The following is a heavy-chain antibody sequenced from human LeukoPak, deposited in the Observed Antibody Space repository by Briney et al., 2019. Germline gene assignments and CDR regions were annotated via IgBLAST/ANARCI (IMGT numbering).Heavy chain of an antibody. CDR1: GFTISSDN. V-gene: IGHV3-21*01. CDR3: ARDITTAVHLAFDY. CDR2: ISTSSSYM. J-gene: IGHJ4*02. Sequence: GGSLRLSCAASGFTISSDNMNWVRQGPGKGLEWVSSISTSSSYMHYADSVKGRFTISRDNAKNSLFLQMNSLRAEDTAVYYCARDITTAVHLAFDYWGQGTLVTVSS. D-gene: IGHD6-13*01.